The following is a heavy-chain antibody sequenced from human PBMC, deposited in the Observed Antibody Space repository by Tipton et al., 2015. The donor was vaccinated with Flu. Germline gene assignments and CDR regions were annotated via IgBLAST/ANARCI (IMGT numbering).Heavy chain of an antibody. V-gene: IGHV4-61*02. Sequence: LRLSCTVSGGSVSSGRYYWSWLRQTAGKGLEWIGRIYTTGSTNYNPSLRSRVTISGDTSKNQFSLQLNSVTAEDTAVYYCARSPSYSGSGIYPYYFDDWGQGTLVTVSS. CDR2: IYTTGST. CDR3: ARSPSYSGSGIYPYYFDD. D-gene: IGHD3-10*01. J-gene: IGHJ4*02. CDR1: GGSVSSGRYY.